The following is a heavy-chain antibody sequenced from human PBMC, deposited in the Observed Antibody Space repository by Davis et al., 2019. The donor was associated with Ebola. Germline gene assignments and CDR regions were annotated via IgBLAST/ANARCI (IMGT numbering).Heavy chain of an antibody. D-gene: IGHD6-19*01. CDR1: GVSISRHY. Sequence: PSETLSLTCTVSGVSISRHYWSWIRQPPGKRLEWIGSIYYTGNAYYNSSLASRVTMSADTSKNQFSLKLSSVTAADTAVYYCARARAEPWLALFDYWGQGTLVTVSS. CDR3: ARARAEPWLALFDY. J-gene: IGHJ4*02. V-gene: IGHV4-59*11. CDR2: IYYTGNA.